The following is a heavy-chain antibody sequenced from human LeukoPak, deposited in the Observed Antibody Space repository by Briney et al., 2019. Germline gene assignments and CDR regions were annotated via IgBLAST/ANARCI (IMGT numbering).Heavy chain of an antibody. Sequence: GGSLRLSCAASGFTFSSYGMNWVRQAPGKGLEWVSGISGSDGSTYSADSVKGRFTISRDNSKNTLYLQMNSLRAEDTAVYYCAQSKSFDYWGQGTLVTVSS. J-gene: IGHJ4*02. CDR1: GFTFSSYG. CDR3: AQSKSFDY. V-gene: IGHV3-23*01. CDR2: ISGSDGST.